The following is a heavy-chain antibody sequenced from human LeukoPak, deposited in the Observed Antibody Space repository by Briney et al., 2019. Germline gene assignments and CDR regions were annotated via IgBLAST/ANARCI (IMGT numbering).Heavy chain of an antibody. CDR1: GFTFSSDW. CDR2: IKQDGSEK. J-gene: IGHJ5*02. V-gene: IGHV3-7*01. Sequence: GGSLRLSCAASGFTFSSDWMSWVRQAPGKGLEWVANIKQDGSEKYYVDSVKGRFTISRDNAKNSLYLQMNSLRAEDTAVYYCARGPGWFDPWGQGTLVTVSS. CDR3: ARGPGWFDP.